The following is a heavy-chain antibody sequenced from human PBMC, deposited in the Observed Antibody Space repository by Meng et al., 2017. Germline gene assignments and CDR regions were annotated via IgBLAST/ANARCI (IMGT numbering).Heavy chain of an antibody. V-gene: IGHV3-30*04. D-gene: IGHD6-19*01. Sequence: GESLKISCAASGFTFSSYAMHWVRQAPGKGLEWVAVISYDGSNKYYADSVKGRFTISRENSKNTLYLQMNSLRAEDTAVYYCARVTGYSSPPFDYWGQGTLVTVSS. CDR3: ARVTGYSSPPFDY. CDR2: ISYDGSNK. J-gene: IGHJ4*02. CDR1: GFTFSSYA.